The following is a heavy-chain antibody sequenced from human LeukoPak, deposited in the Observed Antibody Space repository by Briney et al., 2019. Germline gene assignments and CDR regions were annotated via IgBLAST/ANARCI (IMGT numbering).Heavy chain of an antibody. D-gene: IGHD5-18*01. Sequence: ASVKVSCKASGYTFTSYYMHWVRQAPGQGLEWMGVIHPSGGSTSYAQKFQGKITMTKDTSTSTVYIGLSSLRSDDTAVDYCARMNMDPAMVTNFFDYWGQGTLVTVSS. J-gene: IGHJ4*02. V-gene: IGHV1-46*01. CDR3: ARMNMDPAMVTNFFDY. CDR2: IHPSGGST. CDR1: GYTFTSYY.